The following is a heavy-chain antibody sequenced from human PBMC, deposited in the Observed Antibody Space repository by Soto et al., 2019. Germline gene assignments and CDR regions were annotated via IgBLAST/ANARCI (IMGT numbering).Heavy chain of an antibody. CDR2: IYHSGST. Sequence: QVQLQESGPGLVKPSGTLSLTCAVSSGSISSHNWWSWVRQPPGKGLEWIGEIYHSGSTNYNPSLKSRVTIPVDNSKNQFSLQLSSVTAADTAVYYCARGRQDGSSWPFDSWGPGTLVTVSS. V-gene: IGHV4-4*02. CDR3: ARGRQDGSSWPFDS. J-gene: IGHJ4*02. D-gene: IGHD6-13*01. CDR1: SGSISSHNW.